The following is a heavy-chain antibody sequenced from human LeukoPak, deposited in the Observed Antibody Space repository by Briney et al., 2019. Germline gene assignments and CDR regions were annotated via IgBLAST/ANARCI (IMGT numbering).Heavy chain of an antibody. CDR2: ISGGGATT. CDR3: AKSTGYSTTGRDFDS. Sequence: GGSLRLSCAASGFTFSSYAMSWVRQAPGQGLEWVSDISGGGATTFYADYVQGRFTISRDNSKNTLYLQLSSLGAEDTAVYYCAKSTGYSTTGRDFDSWGRGTLVTVSA. D-gene: IGHD6-13*01. CDR1: GFTFSSYA. J-gene: IGHJ4*02. V-gene: IGHV3-23*01.